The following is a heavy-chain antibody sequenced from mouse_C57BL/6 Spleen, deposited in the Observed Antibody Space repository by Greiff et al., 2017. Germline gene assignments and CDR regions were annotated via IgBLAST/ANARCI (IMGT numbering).Heavy chain of an antibody. Sequence: EVQVVESGGGLVKPGGSLKLSCAASGFTFSSYAMSWVRQTPEKRLEWVATISDGGSYTYYPDNVKGRLTISRDNAKNNLYLQMSHLKSEDTAMYYCARDYDGYSSYAMDYWGQGTSVTVSS. J-gene: IGHJ4*01. D-gene: IGHD2-3*01. V-gene: IGHV5-4*01. CDR2: ISDGGSYT. CDR1: GFTFSSYA. CDR3: ARDYDGYSSYAMDY.